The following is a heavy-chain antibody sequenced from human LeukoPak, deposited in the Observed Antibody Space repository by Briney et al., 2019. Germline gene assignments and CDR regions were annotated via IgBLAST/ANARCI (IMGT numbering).Heavy chain of an antibody. V-gene: IGHV3-30*02. CDR1: GFTFSSYG. Sequence: GGSLRLSCAASGFTFSSYGMHWVRQAPGKGLEWVAFIRYDGSNKYYADSVKGRFTISRDNSKNTLYLQMNSLRAEDTAVYYCAKYPTYYDSSGSQDAFDIWGQGTMVTVSS. D-gene: IGHD3-22*01. CDR3: AKYPTYYDSSGSQDAFDI. CDR2: IRYDGSNK. J-gene: IGHJ3*02.